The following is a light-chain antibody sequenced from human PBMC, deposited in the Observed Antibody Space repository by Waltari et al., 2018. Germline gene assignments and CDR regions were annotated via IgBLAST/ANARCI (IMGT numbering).Light chain of an antibody. Sequence: SYVLTQPPSVSVAPGPTARITCGENDIGSKSVHWYQQKPGPAPVLVVFDDSARPSGIPERFSGSNSGNTATLTISRVEAGDEADYYCQVWDSVSDHVFFGGGTKLTVL. V-gene: IGLV3-21*02. CDR1: DIGSKS. CDR3: QVWDSVSDHVF. CDR2: DDS. J-gene: IGLJ2*01.